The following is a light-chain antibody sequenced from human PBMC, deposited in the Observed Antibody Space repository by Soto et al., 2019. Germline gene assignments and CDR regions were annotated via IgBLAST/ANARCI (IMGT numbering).Light chain of an antibody. Sequence: ENVLTQSPGTLSLSPGERATLSCRASQSVSSSYLAWYQHKPGQAPRLLIYGASIRATGIPDRFSGSGSGTDFTLTISRLEPEDFALYYCQQYAGSATFGQGTKVDIK. CDR3: QQYAGSAT. CDR2: GAS. J-gene: IGKJ1*01. CDR1: QSVSSSY. V-gene: IGKV3-20*01.